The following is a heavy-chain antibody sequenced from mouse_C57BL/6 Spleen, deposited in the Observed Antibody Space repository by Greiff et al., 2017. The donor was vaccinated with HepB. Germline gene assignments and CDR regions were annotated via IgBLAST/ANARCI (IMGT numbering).Heavy chain of an antibody. CDR3: ARKRETYEYDEVYAMDY. CDR2: INPNNGGT. J-gene: IGHJ4*01. CDR1: GYTFTDYN. Sequence: EVQLQQSGPELVKPGASVKIPCKASGYTFTDYNMDWVKQSHGKSLEWIGDINPNNGGTIYNQKFKGKATLTVDKSSSTAYMELRSLTSEDTAVYYCARKRETYEYDEVYAMDYWGQGTSVTVSS. D-gene: IGHD2-4*01. V-gene: IGHV1-18*01.